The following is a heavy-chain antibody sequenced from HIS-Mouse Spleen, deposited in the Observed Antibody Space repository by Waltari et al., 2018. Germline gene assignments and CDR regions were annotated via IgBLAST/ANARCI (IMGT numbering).Heavy chain of an antibody. CDR3: AKDSPYSSGWYETLGDAFDI. CDR1: GFTFSSYG. CDR2: LWYDGSNK. Sequence: QVQLVESGGGVVQPGRSLRLSCAASGFTFSSYGMHGVRQAPGKGREWVAVLWYDGSNKYYADSVKGRFTISRDNSKNTLYLQMNSLRAEDTAVYYCAKDSPYSSGWYETLGDAFDIWGQGTMVTVSS. J-gene: IGHJ3*02. D-gene: IGHD6-19*01. V-gene: IGHV3-33*06.